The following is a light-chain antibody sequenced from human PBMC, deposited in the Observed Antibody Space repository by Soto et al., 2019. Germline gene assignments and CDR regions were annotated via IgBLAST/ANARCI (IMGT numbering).Light chain of an antibody. CDR1: HISINH. CDR3: QQSYSTPIT. CDR2: AAS. V-gene: IGKV1-39*01. J-gene: IGKJ5*01. Sequence: DIHVTQSPSSLSSSVEDIVIITCRASHISINHLNFYQQNPRTAPKLLLFAASSLQSGVPSRFSGSRSGPAFTLTISSLPPADFATYYCQQSYSTPITFGQGTRVEIK.